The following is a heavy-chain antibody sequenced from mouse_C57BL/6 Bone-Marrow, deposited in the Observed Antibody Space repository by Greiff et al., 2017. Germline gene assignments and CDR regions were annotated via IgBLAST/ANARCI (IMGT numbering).Heavy chain of an antibody. CDR1: GYTFTSYG. CDR2: IYPRSGNT. V-gene: IGHV1-81*01. D-gene: IGHD1-1*01. J-gene: IGHJ4*01. CDR3: ARSTVVAGSAMDY. Sequence: VKLMESGAELARPGASVKLSCKASGYTFTSYGISWVKQRTGQGLEWIGEIYPRSGNTYYNEKFKGKATLTADKSSSTAYMELRSLTSEDSAVYFCARSTVVAGSAMDYWGQGTSVTVSS.